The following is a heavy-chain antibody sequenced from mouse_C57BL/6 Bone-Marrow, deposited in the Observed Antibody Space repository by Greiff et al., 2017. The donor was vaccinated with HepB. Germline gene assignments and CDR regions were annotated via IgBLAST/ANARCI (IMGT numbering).Heavy chain of an antibody. CDR3: ARVISTVVGGGYFDV. Sequence: VQLQQSGAELARPGASVKMSCKASGYTFTSYTMHWVKQRPGQGLEWIGYINPSSGYTKYNQKFKDKATLTADKSSSTAYMQLSSLTSEDSAVYYGARVISTVVGGGYFDVWGTGTTVTVSS. CDR2: INPSSGYT. CDR1: GYTFTSYT. J-gene: IGHJ1*03. D-gene: IGHD1-1*01. V-gene: IGHV1-4*01.